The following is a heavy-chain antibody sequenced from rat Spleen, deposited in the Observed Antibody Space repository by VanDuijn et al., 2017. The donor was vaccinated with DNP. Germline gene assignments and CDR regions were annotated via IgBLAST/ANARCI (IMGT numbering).Heavy chain of an antibody. J-gene: IGHJ2*01. V-gene: IGHV5S10*01. CDR1: GFTFSDYN. CDR2: IIYDGSRT. CDR3: ARSFITPYFDY. D-gene: IGHD1-10*01. Sequence: EVQLVESGGGLVQPGRSLKLSCAASGFTFSDYNMAWVRQAPKKGLEWVATIIYDGSRTYYRDSVKGRFTISRDNPKSTLYLQMDSLRSEDTATYYCARSFITPYFDYWGQGVMVTVSS.